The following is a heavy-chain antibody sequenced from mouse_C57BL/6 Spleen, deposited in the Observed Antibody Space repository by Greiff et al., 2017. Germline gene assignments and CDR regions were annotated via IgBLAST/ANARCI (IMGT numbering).Heavy chain of an antibody. CDR3: VRRVTRYYAMDY. J-gene: IGHJ4*01. CDR1: GFSLSTFGMG. CDR2: IWWADDK. V-gene: IGHV8-8*01. D-gene: IGHD2-1*01. Sequence: QVTLKESGPGLLQPSQTLSLTCYFSGFSLSTFGMGVGWIRQPSGKGLEWLAHIWWADDKYYNQALKSRLTTSKDTSKNQVCRKISKVDTAYTATYYCVRRVTRYYAMDYWGQGTSVTVSS.